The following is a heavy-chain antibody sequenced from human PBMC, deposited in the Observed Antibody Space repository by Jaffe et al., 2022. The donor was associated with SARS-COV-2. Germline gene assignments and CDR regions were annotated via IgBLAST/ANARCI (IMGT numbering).Heavy chain of an antibody. V-gene: IGHV3-7*01. D-gene: IGHD3-10*01. CDR2: IKQDGSEK. Sequence: EVQLVESGGGLVQPGGSLRLSCAASGFTFSSYWMSWVRQAPGKGLEWVANIKQDGSEKYYVDSVKGRFTISRDNAKNSLYLQMNSLRAEDTAVYYCARDRITMVRGRKIYYMDVWGKGTTVTVSS. CDR1: GFTFSSYW. J-gene: IGHJ6*03. CDR3: ARDRITMVRGRKIYYMDV.